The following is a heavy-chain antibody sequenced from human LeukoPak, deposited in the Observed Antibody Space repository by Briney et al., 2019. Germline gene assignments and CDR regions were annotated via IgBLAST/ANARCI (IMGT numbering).Heavy chain of an antibody. D-gene: IGHD6-13*01. Sequence: GGSLRLSCAASGFTFSDYYMSWIRQAPGKGLEWVSYISSSGSTIYYAEYVKGRFTISRDNAKNSLYLQMNSLRAEDTAVYYCARIAAAGTVGYWGQGTLVTVSS. J-gene: IGHJ4*02. CDR2: ISSSGSTI. CDR3: ARIAAAGTVGY. V-gene: IGHV3-11*01. CDR1: GFTFSDYY.